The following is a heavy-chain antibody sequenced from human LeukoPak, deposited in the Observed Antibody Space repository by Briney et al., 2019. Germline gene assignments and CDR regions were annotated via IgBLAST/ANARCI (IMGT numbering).Heavy chain of an antibody. D-gene: IGHD3-22*01. CDR1: GYGFTSYW. CDR2: IYPGDSDT. J-gene: IGHJ4*02. CDR3: ARSTNYDSSGYVGDY. V-gene: IGHV5-51*01. Sequence: GESLKISCKGSGYGFTSYWIGWVRQMPGKGLEWMGIIYPGDSDTRYSPSFQGQVTISADKSISTAYLQWSSLKASDTAMYYCARSTNYDSSGYVGDYWGQGTLVTVSS.